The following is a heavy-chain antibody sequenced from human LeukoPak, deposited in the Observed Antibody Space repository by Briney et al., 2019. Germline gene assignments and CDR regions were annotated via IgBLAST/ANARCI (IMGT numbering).Heavy chain of an antibody. V-gene: IGHV1-18*01. CDR1: GYPFTKFG. J-gene: IGHJ4*02. CDR3: ARAGAVAGTIDY. D-gene: IGHD6-19*01. CDR2: ISCYNGDT. Sequence: GASVKASCKASGYPFTKFGISWVRQAPGQGLEWMGWISCYNGDTHYAQKLQGRVTLTTDTPTSTAYMELRSLRSDDTAVYYCARAGAVAGTIDYWGQGTLVTVSS.